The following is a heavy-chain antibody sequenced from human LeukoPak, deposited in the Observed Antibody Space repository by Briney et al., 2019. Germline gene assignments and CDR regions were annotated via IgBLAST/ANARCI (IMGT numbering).Heavy chain of an antibody. CDR3: ARDIGHDYYDSSGYYNFDY. V-gene: IGHV1-18*01. D-gene: IGHD3-22*01. J-gene: IGHJ4*02. CDR2: IAVYNGDT. CDR1: GYTFNTFG. Sequence: ASVKVSCKASGYTFNTFGITWVRQAPGQGLEWLGWIAVYNGDTNYAQKLQGRVTMTTDTSTSTAYMELRSLRSDDTAVYYCARDIGHDYYDSSGYYNFDYWGQGTLVTVSS.